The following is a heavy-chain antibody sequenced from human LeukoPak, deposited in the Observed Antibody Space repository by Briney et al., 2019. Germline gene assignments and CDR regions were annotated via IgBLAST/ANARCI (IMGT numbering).Heavy chain of an antibody. CDR2: IYTSGST. CDR3: AREGSSSWTLNAFDI. Sequence: SETLSLTCTVSGGSISSYYWSWIRQPAGKGLEWIGRIYTSGSTNYNPSLKSRVTMSVDTSKNQFSLKLSSVTAADTAVYYCAREGSSSWTLNAFDIWGQGTMVTVSS. CDR1: GGSISSYY. D-gene: IGHD6-13*01. V-gene: IGHV4-4*07. J-gene: IGHJ3*02.